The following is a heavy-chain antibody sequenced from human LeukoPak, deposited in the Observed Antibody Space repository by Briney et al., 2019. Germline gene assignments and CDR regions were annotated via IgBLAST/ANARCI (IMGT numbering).Heavy chain of an antibody. CDR2: INPSGGST. J-gene: IGHJ5*02. Sequence: ASVKVSCKAFGYTFTNYYIHWVRQAPGQGLECMGIINPSGGSTSYAQKFQGRVTMARDMSTSTVYMELSSLRSEDTAVYYCARGGVGATTYVWFDPWGQGTLVTVSS. V-gene: IGHV1-46*01. CDR3: ARGGVGATTYVWFDP. CDR1: GYTFTNYY. D-gene: IGHD1-26*01.